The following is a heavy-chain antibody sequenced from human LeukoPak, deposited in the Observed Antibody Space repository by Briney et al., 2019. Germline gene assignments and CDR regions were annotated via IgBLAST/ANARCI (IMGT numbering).Heavy chain of an antibody. J-gene: IGHJ4*02. CDR2: INPNSGGT. V-gene: IGHV1-2*06. Sequence: ASVKVSCKASGYTFTCYYMHWVRQAPGQGLEWMGRINPNSGGTNYAQKFQGRVTITRDTSISTAYMELSRLRSVDTAVYYCAFPLVGATCFDYWGQGTLVTVSS. D-gene: IGHD1-26*01. CDR1: GYTFTCYY. CDR3: AFPLVGATCFDY.